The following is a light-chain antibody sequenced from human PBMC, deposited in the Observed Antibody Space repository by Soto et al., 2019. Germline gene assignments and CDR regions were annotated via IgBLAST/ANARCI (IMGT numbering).Light chain of an antibody. CDR2: GAS. Sequence: EIVLTQSPGTLSLSPGERATLSCRASQSVSSSYLAWYQQKPGQAPRLLIYGASSRSTGIPDRFSGSGSGTDFTLTISRLEPEDFAVYYCQQYGSSPVTFGQGTKLEIK. J-gene: IGKJ2*01. V-gene: IGKV3-20*01. CDR3: QQYGSSPVT. CDR1: QSVSSSY.